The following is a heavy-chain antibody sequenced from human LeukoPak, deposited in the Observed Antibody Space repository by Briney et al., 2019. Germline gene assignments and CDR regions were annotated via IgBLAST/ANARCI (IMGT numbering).Heavy chain of an antibody. CDR1: GYTFTSYG. Sequence: ASVKVSCKASGYTFTSYGISWGRQAPGQGLEWMEWISAYNGNTNYAQKLQGRVTMTTDTSTSTAYMELRSLRSDDTAVYYCARVREYYDSSGYYIDYWGQGTLVTVSS. CDR2: ISAYNGNT. V-gene: IGHV1-18*01. CDR3: ARVREYYDSSGYYIDY. D-gene: IGHD3-22*01. J-gene: IGHJ4*02.